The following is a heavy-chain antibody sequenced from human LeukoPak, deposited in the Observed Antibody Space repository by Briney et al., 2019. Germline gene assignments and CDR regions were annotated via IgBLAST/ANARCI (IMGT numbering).Heavy chain of an antibody. CDR2: IIPIFGTA. J-gene: IGHJ4*02. Sequence: SVKVSCKASGGTFSSYAISWVRQAPGQGLEWLGGIIPIFGTANYAQKFQGRVTITADESTSTAYMELSSLRSEDTAVYYCVRPGRGRYSGYDWFPYYFDYWGQGTLVTVSS. D-gene: IGHD5-12*01. V-gene: IGHV1-69*13. CDR1: GGTFSSYA. CDR3: VRPGRGRYSGYDWFPYYFDY.